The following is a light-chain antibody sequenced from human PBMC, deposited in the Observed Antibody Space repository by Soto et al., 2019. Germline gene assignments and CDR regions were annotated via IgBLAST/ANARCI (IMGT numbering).Light chain of an antibody. CDR3: QSYDSSLSAL. CDR1: SSNIGAGYD. J-gene: IGLJ3*02. CDR2: GNS. Sequence: QPVLTQPPSVSGAPGQRVSISSTGSSSNIGAGYDVHWYQQLPGTAPKLLIYGNSNRPSGVPDRFSGSKSGTSASLAITGLQAEDEADYYCQSYDSSLSALFGGGTKLTVL. V-gene: IGLV1-40*01.